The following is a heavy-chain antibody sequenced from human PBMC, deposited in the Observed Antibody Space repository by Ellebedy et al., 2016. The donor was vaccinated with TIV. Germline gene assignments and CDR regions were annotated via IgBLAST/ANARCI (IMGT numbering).Heavy chain of an antibody. V-gene: IGHV1-46*01. CDR3: SREARGTGGFDP. D-gene: IGHD2-8*02. Sequence: AASVKVSCRASGYTFTNYYIPWVRQAPGQGLEWMGIIDPSDGVTNYPQKFQGRVTMTRDTSTSTLYMQLISLRSEDTAVYYCSREARGTGGFDPWGQGTLVTVSS. CDR2: IDPSDGVT. J-gene: IGHJ5*02. CDR1: GYTFTNYY.